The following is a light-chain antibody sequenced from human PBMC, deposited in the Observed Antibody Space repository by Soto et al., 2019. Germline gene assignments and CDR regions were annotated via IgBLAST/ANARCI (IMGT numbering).Light chain of an antibody. Sequence: DIVMTQSPLSLPVTPGEPASISCMSSQSLLHSNGYNYLDWYLQKPGQSPQLLIYLGSNRASGVPDRFSGSGSGTDFTLKISRVEAEDVGVYYCMQGTHWPGTFGQGTKVDIK. V-gene: IGKV2-28*01. CDR3: MQGTHWPGT. J-gene: IGKJ1*01. CDR1: QSLLHSNGYNY. CDR2: LGS.